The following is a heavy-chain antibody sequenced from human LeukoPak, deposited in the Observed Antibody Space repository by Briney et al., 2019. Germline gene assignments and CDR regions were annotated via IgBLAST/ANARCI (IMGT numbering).Heavy chain of an antibody. V-gene: IGHV3-30-3*01. CDR2: ISFDGGTK. Sequence: GGSLGLSCAASGFTFSGYAMHWVRQAPGKGLEWVTVISFDGGTKYYADSVKGRFTISRDNSRNTLYYCVGAFESQWLGTAHDPFDIWGQGTMVTVSS. J-gene: IGHJ3*02. D-gene: IGHD6-19*01. CDR1: GFTFSGYA. CDR3: PFDI.